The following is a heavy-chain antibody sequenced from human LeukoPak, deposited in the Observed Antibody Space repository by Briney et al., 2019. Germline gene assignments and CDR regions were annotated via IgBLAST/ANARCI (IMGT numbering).Heavy chain of an antibody. D-gene: IGHD3-10*01. Sequence: GRSLRLSCAAYGFTFSSYDMHWVRHATGKGLEWVSSIVTAGDTYYPGSVKGRFTISRENAKNSFYLQMNSLRAGDTAVYYCARGGRFGEFNYYYYGMDVWGQGTTVTVSS. CDR1: GFTFSSYD. CDR3: ARGGRFGEFNYYYYGMDV. J-gene: IGHJ6*02. CDR2: IVTAGDT. V-gene: IGHV3-13*01.